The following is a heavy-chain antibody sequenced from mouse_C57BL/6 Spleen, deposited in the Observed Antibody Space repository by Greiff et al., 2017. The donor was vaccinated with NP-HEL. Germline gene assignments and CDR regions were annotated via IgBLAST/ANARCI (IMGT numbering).Heavy chain of an antibody. V-gene: IGHV1-15*01. Sequence: VQLQQSGAELVRPGASVTLSCKASGYTFTDYEMHWVKPTPVHGLEWIGAIDPETGGTAYNQKFKGKAILTADKSSSTAYMELRSLTSEDSAVYYWTGALRSTVVATYYSMDYWGQGTSVTVSS. CDR2: IDPETGGT. CDR1: GYTFTDYE. J-gene: IGHJ4*01. D-gene: IGHD1-1*01. CDR3: TGALRSTVVATYYSMDY.